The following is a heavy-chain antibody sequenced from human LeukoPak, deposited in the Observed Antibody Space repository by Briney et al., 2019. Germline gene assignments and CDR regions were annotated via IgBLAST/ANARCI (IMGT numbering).Heavy chain of an antibody. J-gene: IGHJ5*02. Sequence: ASVKVSCKASGYTFTSYYMHWVRQAPGQGLEWMGIINPSGGSTSYAQKFQGRVTMTRDTSTSTVYMDLSSLRSEDTAVYYCAGGPHIVGATTWFDPWGQGTLVTVSS. CDR1: GYTFTSYY. V-gene: IGHV1-46*03. CDR3: AGGPHIVGATTWFDP. CDR2: INPSGGST. D-gene: IGHD1-26*01.